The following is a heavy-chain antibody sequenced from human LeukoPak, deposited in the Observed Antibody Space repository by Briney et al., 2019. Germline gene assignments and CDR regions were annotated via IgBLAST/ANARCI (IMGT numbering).Heavy chain of an antibody. V-gene: IGHV4-39*01. CDR3: ARQDRVAVAGRGGWFDP. CDR2: IYYSGST. CDR1: GGSTSSYY. D-gene: IGHD6-19*01. Sequence: SETLSLTCTVSGGSTSSYYWGWIRQPPGRGLEWIGSIYYSGSTYYNPSLKSRVTISVDTSKNQFSLKLSSVTAADTAVYYCARQDRVAVAGRGGWFDPWGQGTLVTVSS. J-gene: IGHJ5*02.